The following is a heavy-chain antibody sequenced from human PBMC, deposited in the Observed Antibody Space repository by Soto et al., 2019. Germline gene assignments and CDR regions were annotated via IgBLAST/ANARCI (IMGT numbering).Heavy chain of an antibody. J-gene: IGHJ5*02. CDR1: GFTFSNAW. D-gene: IGHD1-26*01. CDR2: IKSKTDGGAT. CDR3: SRDLFLRAKHP. Sequence: PGGSLRLSCAASGFTFSNAWMSWVRQAPGKGLEWVGRIKSKTDGGATDYAAPVKGSFTISRDDSKNTLYLQMNSQKTEDTAAYYFSRDLFLRAKHPWGPGPLVTGS. V-gene: IGHV3-15*01.